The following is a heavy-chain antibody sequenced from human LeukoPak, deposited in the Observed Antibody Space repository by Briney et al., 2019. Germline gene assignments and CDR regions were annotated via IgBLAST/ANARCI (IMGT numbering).Heavy chain of an antibody. Sequence: GGSLTLSCAASGLPFSSYGVHWARHAPGRGLEWVAFIRYDGSNKYYADSVKARFHLSRQSSKHTLYAKMHSLSAGHKAMFYWAKADGMVAARRPTYWGQGTLVTVSS. V-gene: IGHV3-30*02. CDR3: AKADGMVAARRPTY. CDR2: IRYDGSNK. J-gene: IGHJ4*02. CDR1: GLPFSSYG. D-gene: IGHD6-6*01.